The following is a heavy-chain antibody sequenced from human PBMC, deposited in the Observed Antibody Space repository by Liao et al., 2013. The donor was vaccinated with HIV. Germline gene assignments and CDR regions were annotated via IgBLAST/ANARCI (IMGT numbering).Heavy chain of an antibody. Sequence: QVQLQESGPGLVKPSQTLSLTCTVSGGSISSGLYYWSWIRQPPGKGLEWTGHIYYNGITYYNPSLKSRLTISVDTSNNQFSLKLTSVTAADTAVYYCVHCSGLYWNAFDIWGQGTMVTVSS. V-gene: IGHV4-30-4*08. CDR1: GGSISSGLYY. D-gene: IGHD2-15*01. J-gene: IGHJ3*02. CDR3: VHCSGLYWNAFDI. CDR2: IYYNGIT.